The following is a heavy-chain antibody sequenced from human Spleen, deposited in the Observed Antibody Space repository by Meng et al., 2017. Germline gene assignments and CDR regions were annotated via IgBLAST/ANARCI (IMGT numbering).Heavy chain of an antibody. D-gene: IGHD6-13*01. CDR3: ARDEDISAAGKLFGDY. CDR2: IDSKNGDT. J-gene: IGHJ4*01. Sequence: SVNVSCKASGYTFTSYGISWVRQAPGQGLEWMGRIDSKNGDTHYAQKFQGRVTMTGDTSISTAYMDLSGLRSDDTAVYYCARDEDISAAGKLFGDYWGQGTLVTVSS. CDR1: GYTFTSYG. V-gene: IGHV1-2*06.